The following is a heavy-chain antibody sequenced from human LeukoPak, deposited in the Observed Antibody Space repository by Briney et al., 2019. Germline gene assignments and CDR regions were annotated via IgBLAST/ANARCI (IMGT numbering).Heavy chain of an antibody. D-gene: IGHD6-19*01. CDR2: INPNSGGT. J-gene: IGHJ3*02. V-gene: IGHV1-2*06. CDR3: ARGDNSGWYNDAFDI. Sequence: ASVNVSCTASGGTFSSHAISWVRQAPEQGLEWMGRINPNSGGTNYAQKFQGRVTMTRDTSISTAYMELSRLRSDDTAVYYCARGDNSGWYNDAFDIWGQGTMVTVSS. CDR1: GGTFSSHA.